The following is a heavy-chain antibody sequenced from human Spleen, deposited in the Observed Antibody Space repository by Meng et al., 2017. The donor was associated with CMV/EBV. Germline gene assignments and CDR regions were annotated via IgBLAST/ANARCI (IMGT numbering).Heavy chain of an antibody. Sequence: SETLSLTCTVSGGSISSSSYYWGWIRQPPGKGLEWIGSIYHSGSTYYNPSLKSRVAISVDTSKNQFSLKLSSVTAADTAVYYCARGYDFWSGYYKTYYYYGMDVWGQGTTVTVSS. D-gene: IGHD3-3*01. CDR1: GGSISSSSYY. V-gene: IGHV4-39*07. CDR3: ARGYDFWSGYYKTYYYYGMDV. CDR2: IYHSGST. J-gene: IGHJ6*02.